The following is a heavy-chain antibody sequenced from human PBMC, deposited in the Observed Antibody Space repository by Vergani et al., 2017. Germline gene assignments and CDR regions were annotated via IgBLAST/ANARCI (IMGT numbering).Heavy chain of an antibody. J-gene: IGHJ6*02. CDR2: INPNSGGT. CDR3: ARALGYCSGGSCYYYYGMDV. V-gene: IGHV1-2*02. Sequence: QVQLVQSGAEVKKPGASVKVSCKASGYTFTSYYMHWVRQAPGQGLEWMGIINPNSGGTNYAQKFQGRGTMTRDTSISTAYMELSRLRSDDTAVYYCARALGYCSGGSCYYYYGMDVWGQGTTVTVSS. CDR1: GYTFTSYY. D-gene: IGHD2-15*01.